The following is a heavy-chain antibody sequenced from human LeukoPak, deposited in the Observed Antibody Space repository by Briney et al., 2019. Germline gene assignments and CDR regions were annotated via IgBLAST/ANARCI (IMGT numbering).Heavy chain of an antibody. V-gene: IGHV5-51*01. J-gene: IGHJ4*02. Sequence: GESLKISCKGAGYIFTNFWIGWVRQMPGKGLEYMGIIYPGDSDTRYNPSFQGQVTISADKSISTAYLQWTSLKASDTAMYYCARTNKIATRQGFDYWGQGTLVTVSS. CDR3: ARTNKIATRQGFDY. CDR2: IYPGDSDT. CDR1: GYIFTNFW. D-gene: IGHD6-6*01.